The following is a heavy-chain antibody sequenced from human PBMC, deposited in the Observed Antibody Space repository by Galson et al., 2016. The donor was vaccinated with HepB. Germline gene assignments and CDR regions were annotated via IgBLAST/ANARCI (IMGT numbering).Heavy chain of an antibody. V-gene: IGHV3-66*02. D-gene: IGHD3-9*01. J-gene: IGHJ4*02. CDR2: IYSGGTT. Sequence: SLRLSCAASGFTFSSDYMSWVRQAPGKGLEWVSIIYSGGTTFYGDSVKGRFTISRDNSRNTVYLQMNSLMSEDTAVYYCARAPTITTIYDSWGQGTLVTVSS. CDR3: ARAPTITTIYDS. CDR1: GFTFSSDY.